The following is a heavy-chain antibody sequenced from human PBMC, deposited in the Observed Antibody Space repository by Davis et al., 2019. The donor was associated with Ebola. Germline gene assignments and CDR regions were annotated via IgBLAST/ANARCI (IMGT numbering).Heavy chain of an antibody. Sequence: PGGSLRLSCAASGFTFSSHWMHWVRQTPGKGLVWVSRINTDGGSTSYADSVKGRFTVSRDNAKNTLFLQMNSLRAENTAVYYCARLIRFPGIGTDVWGQGTTVIVSS. V-gene: IGHV3-74*01. CDR1: GFTFSSHW. CDR3: ARLIRFPGIGTDV. CDR2: INTDGGST. J-gene: IGHJ6*02. D-gene: IGHD1-14*01.